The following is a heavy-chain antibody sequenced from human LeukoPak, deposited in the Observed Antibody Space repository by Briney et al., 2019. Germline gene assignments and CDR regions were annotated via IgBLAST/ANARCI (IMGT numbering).Heavy chain of an antibody. V-gene: IGHV4-59*01. CDR1: GGSISSYY. D-gene: IGHD3-10*01. CDR3: ASGPGFGEFPFDY. J-gene: IGHJ4*02. Sequence: PSETLSLTCTVSGGSISSYYWSWIRQPPGKGLEWIGYIYYSGSTNYNPSLKSRVTISVDTSKNQFSLELSSVTAADTAVYYCASGPGFGEFPFDYWGQGTLVTVSS. CDR2: IYYSGST.